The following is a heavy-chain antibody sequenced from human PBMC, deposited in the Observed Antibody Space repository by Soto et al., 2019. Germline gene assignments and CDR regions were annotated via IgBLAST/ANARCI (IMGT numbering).Heavy chain of an antibody. CDR1: GYTFTGYG. Sequence: ASVKVSCKASGYTFTGYGIIWVRQAPGQGLEWMGYISPSSGVTRYAQNLQGRVTLTTDTSTTTAYMELRSLSSDDTAVYYCEREMWTRTGPQNFFDYWGLGALVTVSS. J-gene: IGHJ4*02. CDR3: EREMWTRTGPQNFFDY. V-gene: IGHV1-18*01. D-gene: IGHD2-21*01. CDR2: ISPSSGVT.